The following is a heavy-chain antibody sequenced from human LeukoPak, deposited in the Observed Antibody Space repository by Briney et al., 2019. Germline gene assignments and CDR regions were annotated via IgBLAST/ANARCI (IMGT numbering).Heavy chain of an antibody. CDR2: INWNGGST. Sequence: GGSLRLSCAASGFTFGDYGMSWVRQAPGKGLEWVSGINWNGGSTGYADSVKGRFTISRDNAKNSLYLQMNSLRAEATALYYCARVGYYYDSSGYYSYVDYWGQGTLVTVSS. CDR1: GFTFGDYG. J-gene: IGHJ4*02. D-gene: IGHD3-22*01. V-gene: IGHV3-20*04. CDR3: ARVGYYYDSSGYYSYVDY.